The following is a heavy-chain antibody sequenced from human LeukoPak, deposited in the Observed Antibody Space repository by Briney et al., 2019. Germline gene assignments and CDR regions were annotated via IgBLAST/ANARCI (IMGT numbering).Heavy chain of an antibody. CDR3: ARDPGYSYGYGDAFDI. D-gene: IGHD5-18*01. J-gene: IGHJ3*02. Sequence: PSETLSLTCAVSGGSISSGGYSWSWIRQPPGKGLEWIGYIYYSGSTYYNPSLKSRVTISVDTSKNQFSLKLSSVTAADTAVYYCARDPGYSYGYGDAFDIWGQGTMVTVSS. V-gene: IGHV4-30-4*07. CDR1: GGSISSGGYS. CDR2: IYYSGST.